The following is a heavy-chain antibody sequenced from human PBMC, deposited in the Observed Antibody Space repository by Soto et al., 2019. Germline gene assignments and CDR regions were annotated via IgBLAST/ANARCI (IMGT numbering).Heavy chain of an antibody. Sequence: ASETLSLTCAVSGGSISSSNWWSWVRQPPGKGLEWIGEIYHSGSTNYNPSLKSRVTISVDKSKNQFSLKLSSVTAADTAVYYCANGLYDFWSGYLFWGQGTLVTVSS. D-gene: IGHD3-3*01. V-gene: IGHV4-4*02. CDR1: GGSISSSNW. CDR2: IYHSGST. J-gene: IGHJ4*02. CDR3: ANGLYDFWSGYLF.